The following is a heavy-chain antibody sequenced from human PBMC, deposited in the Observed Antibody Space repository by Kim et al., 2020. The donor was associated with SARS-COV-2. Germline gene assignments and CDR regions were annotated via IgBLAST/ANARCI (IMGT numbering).Heavy chain of an antibody. J-gene: IGHJ4*02. Sequence: LERRVTISVDTSKNQFSLKLSSVTAADTAVYYCAREAIGIAVAGADTDYWGQGTLVTVSS. D-gene: IGHD6-19*01. V-gene: IGHV4-39*07. CDR3: AREAIGIAVAGADTDY.